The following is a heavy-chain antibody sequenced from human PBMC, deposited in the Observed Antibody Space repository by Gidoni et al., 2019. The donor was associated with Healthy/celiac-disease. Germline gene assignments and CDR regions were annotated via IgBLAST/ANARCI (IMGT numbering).Heavy chain of an antibody. J-gene: IGHJ4*02. D-gene: IGHD5-12*01. CDR2: IIPILGIA. CDR1: GGTFSSYA. Sequence: QVQLVQSGAEVKKPGSSVKVSCKASGGTFSSYAISWVRQAPGQGLEWMGRIIPILGIANYAQKFQGRVTITADKSTSTAYMELSSLRSEDTAVYYCARRDGYNSPLFDYWGQGTLVTVSS. CDR3: ARRDGYNSPLFDY. V-gene: IGHV1-69*04.